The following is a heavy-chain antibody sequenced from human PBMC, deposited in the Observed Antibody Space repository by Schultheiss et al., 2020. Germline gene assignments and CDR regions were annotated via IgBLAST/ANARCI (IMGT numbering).Heavy chain of an antibody. Sequence: GGSLRLSCAASGFIFSSYKMNWVRQAPGKGLEWISYISPSGRTIYYEDSVRGRFSLSRDNAKNSLYLQMNSLRGEDTAVYYCARGTLRGIASSGTNWFDPWGQGTLVTVSS. D-gene: IGHD6-13*01. V-gene: IGHV3-48*03. CDR2: ISPSGRTI. CDR3: ARGTLRGIASSGTNWFDP. J-gene: IGHJ5*02. CDR1: GFIFSSYK.